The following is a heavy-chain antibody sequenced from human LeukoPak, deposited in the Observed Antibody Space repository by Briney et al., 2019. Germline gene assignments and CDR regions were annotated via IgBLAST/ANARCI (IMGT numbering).Heavy chain of an antibody. CDR2: IYYSGST. V-gene: IGHV4-31*03. CDR1: GGSISSGGYY. Sequence: PSETLSLTCTVSGGSISSGGYYWSWIRHHPGKGLEWIGYIYYSGSTYYNSSLKSRVTISVDTSKNQFSLKLSSVTAADTAVYYCARSLEHPRAGFGVVTPYFFDYWGQGTLVTVSS. J-gene: IGHJ4*02. CDR3: ARSLEHPRAGFGVVTPYFFDY. D-gene: IGHD3-3*01.